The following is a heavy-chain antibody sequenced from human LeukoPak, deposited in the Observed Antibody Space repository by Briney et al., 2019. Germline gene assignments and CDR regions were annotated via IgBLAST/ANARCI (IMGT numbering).Heavy chain of an antibody. J-gene: IGHJ3*02. V-gene: IGHV1-18*01. CDR3: ARDQAYSSSWYRQAFDI. Sequence: ASVKVSCKASGYTFTSYGISWVRQAPGQGLEWMGWISAYNGNTNYAQKLQGRVTMTTDTSTSTAYVELRSLRSDDTAAYYCARDQAYSSSWYRQAFDIWGQGTMVTVSS. CDR2: ISAYNGNT. D-gene: IGHD6-13*01. CDR1: GYTFTSYG.